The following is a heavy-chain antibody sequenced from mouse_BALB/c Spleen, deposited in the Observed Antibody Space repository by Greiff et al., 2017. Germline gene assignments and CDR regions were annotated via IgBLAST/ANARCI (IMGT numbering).Heavy chain of an antibody. D-gene: IGHD3-1*01. J-gene: IGHJ1*01. CDR3: ARSGYGGYFDV. Sequence: EVQLQQSGAELVKPGASVKLSCTASGFNIKDYYMHWVKQRPEQGLEWIGWIDPENGNTIYDPKFQGKASITADTSSNTAYLQLSSLTSEDTAVYYCARSGYGGYFDVWGAGTTVTVSS. V-gene: IGHV14-1*02. CDR2: IDPENGNT. CDR1: GFNIKDYY.